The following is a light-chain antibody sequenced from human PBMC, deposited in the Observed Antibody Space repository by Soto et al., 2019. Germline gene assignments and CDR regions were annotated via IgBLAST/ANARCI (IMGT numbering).Light chain of an antibody. CDR1: GSDVGVYNY. CDR3: KSYTSSSTYV. CDR2: EVS. Sequence: QSALTQPASVSGSPGQSITISCTGTGSDVGVYNYVSWYQQHPGKAPKLMIYEVSNRPSGVSNRFSGSKSGNTASLTISGLQAEDEADYYCKSYTSSSTYVFGAGTKLTVL. J-gene: IGLJ1*01. V-gene: IGLV2-14*01.